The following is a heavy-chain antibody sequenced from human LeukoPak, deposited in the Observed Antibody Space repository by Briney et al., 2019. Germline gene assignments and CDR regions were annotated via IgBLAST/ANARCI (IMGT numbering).Heavy chain of an antibody. Sequence: ASVKVSCKASGGTLSSYAISWVRQAPGQGLEWMGGIIPIFGTANYAQKFQGRVTITADESTSTAYMELGSLRSEDTAVYYCARAYYYGSGRGDYFDYWGQGTLVTVSS. V-gene: IGHV1-69*13. J-gene: IGHJ4*02. CDR2: IIPIFGTA. D-gene: IGHD3-10*01. CDR1: GGTLSSYA. CDR3: ARAYYYGSGRGDYFDY.